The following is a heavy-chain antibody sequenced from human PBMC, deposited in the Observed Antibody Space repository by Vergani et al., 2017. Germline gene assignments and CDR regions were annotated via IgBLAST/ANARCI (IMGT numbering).Heavy chain of an antibody. CDR2: ISGSGGST. CDR3: ARESYDFWSGPRWFDP. CDR1: GFTFSSYA. V-gene: IGHV3-23*01. Sequence: EVQLLESGGGLVQPGGSLRLSCAASGFTFSSYAMSWVRQAPGKGLEWVSAISGSGGSTYYADSVKGRFTISRDNAKNSLYLQMNSLRAEDTAVYYCARESYDFWSGPRWFDPWGQGTLVTVSS. J-gene: IGHJ5*02. D-gene: IGHD3-3*01.